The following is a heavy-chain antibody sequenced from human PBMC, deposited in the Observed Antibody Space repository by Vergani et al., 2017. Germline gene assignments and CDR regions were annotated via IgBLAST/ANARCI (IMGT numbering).Heavy chain of an antibody. V-gene: IGHV4-31*11. CDR2: IFYSGTT. J-gene: IGHJ6*03. CDR3: ARVDTQVPATSHFYYMDV. Sequence: QVQLQESGPGVVKPSQTLSLTFAVSGSSISSGDHCWTWIRQRPGKGLEWFGYIFYSGTTYDNPSLRSRLTMSVDTSQNQFSLKLMSVTAADTAVYYCARVDTQVPATSHFYYMDVWGKGTTVVVSS. D-gene: IGHD6-25*01. CDR1: GSSISSGDHC.